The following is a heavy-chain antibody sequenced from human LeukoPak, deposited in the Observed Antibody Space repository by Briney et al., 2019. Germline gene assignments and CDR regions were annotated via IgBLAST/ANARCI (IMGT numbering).Heavy chain of an antibody. J-gene: IGHJ4*02. CDR1: GYTFTSYG. V-gene: IGHV1-18*01. D-gene: IGHD3-10*01. CDR2: ISAYNGNT. CDR3: ARVPLPRLLWFGELGRDY. Sequence: ASVKVSCKASGYTFTSYGISWVRQAPGQGLEWKGWISAYNGNTNYAQKLQGRVTMTTDTSTSTAYMELRSLRSDDTAVYYCARVPLPRLLWFGELGRDYWGQGTLVTVSS.